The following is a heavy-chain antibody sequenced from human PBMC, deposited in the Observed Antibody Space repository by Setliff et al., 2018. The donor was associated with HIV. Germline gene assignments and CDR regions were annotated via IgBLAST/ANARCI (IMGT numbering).Heavy chain of an antibody. Sequence: SCKASGGTFSSYAINWVRQAPGRGLEWMGGIIPMFGTAHYAQKFQGRVTITADESTTTAYMELSSLRSEDTAVFYCARGGSGYYDFWSGSSAFEYWGQGTLVTVSS. J-gene: IGHJ4*02. CDR3: ARGGSGYYDFWSGSSAFEY. CDR2: IIPMFGTA. CDR1: GGTFSSYA. D-gene: IGHD3-3*01. V-gene: IGHV1-69*01.